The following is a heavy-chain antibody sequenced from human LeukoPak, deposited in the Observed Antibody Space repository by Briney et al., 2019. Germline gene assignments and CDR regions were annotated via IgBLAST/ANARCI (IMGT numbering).Heavy chain of an antibody. CDR1: GGSIGSYY. CDR3: ARLNVLAMATNFDY. V-gene: IGHV4-59*08. CDR2: IYYSGST. D-gene: IGHD5-24*01. Sequence: PSETLSLTCTVSGGSIGSYYWSWIRQPPGKGLEWIGYIYYSGSTNYNPSLKSRVTISVDTSKNQFSLKLSSVTAADTALYCARLNVLAMATNFDYWGQGILVTVSS. J-gene: IGHJ4*02.